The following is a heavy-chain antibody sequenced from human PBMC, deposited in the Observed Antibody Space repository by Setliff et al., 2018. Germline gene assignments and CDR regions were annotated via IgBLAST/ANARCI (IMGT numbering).Heavy chain of an antibody. Sequence: LSLSCSASGFTFDDYAMHWVRQAPGKGLEWVSSISWNSGSVDYADSVKGRFTISRDSDKNSLFLHMDSLKTDDTAFYYCAKGSGSYYGLFDYWGRGTLVTVSS. CDR3: AKGSGSYYGLFDY. J-gene: IGHJ4*02. CDR1: GFTFDDYA. D-gene: IGHD3-10*01. V-gene: IGHV3-9*01. CDR2: ISWNSGSV.